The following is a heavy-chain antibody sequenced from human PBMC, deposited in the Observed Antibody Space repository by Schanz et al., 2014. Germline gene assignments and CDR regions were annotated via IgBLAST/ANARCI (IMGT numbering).Heavy chain of an antibody. CDR3: ASPSGYSGYGTYFDF. CDR1: GFTFRDYY. J-gene: IGHJ4*02. Sequence: QVQLVESGGGLVKPGGSLRLSCAASGFTFRDYYMSWIRQAPGKGLEWVALISNDGSIKYYADSVEGRFTISRDSGQNPLYLQMNSLRAGDPAVYFCASPSGYSGYGTYFDFWGQGTLVTVSS. D-gene: IGHD5-12*01. V-gene: IGHV3-30*14. CDR2: ISNDGSIK.